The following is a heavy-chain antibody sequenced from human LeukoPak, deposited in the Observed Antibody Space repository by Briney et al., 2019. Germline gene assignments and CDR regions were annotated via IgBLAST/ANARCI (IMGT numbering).Heavy chain of an antibody. CDR2: ISGSGGST. CDR3: AKDGLQWLVLSSVDY. J-gene: IGHJ4*02. CDR1: GFTFSSYA. D-gene: IGHD6-19*01. V-gene: IGHV3-23*01. Sequence: GGSLRLSCAASGFTFSSYAMSWVRQAPGKGLEWGSAISGSGGSTYYADSVKGRFTISRDNSKNTLYLQMNSLRAEDTAVYYCAKDGLQWLVLSSVDYWGQGTLVTVSS.